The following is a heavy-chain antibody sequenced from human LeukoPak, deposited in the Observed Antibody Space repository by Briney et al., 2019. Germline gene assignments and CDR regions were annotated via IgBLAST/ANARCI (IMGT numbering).Heavy chain of an antibody. Sequence: PGGSLRLSCAASGFTFSNYWMSWVRQTPGKGLEWVANIDQHGSEKYYVDSVKGRFTISRDNAKNSLYLQMNGLRAEDTAVYYCASDQILGYCSGGSCPPDAFDIWGQGTMVTVSS. CDR3: ASDQILGYCSGGSCPPDAFDI. CDR2: IDQHGSEK. D-gene: IGHD2-15*01. J-gene: IGHJ3*02. V-gene: IGHV3-7*01. CDR1: GFTFSNYW.